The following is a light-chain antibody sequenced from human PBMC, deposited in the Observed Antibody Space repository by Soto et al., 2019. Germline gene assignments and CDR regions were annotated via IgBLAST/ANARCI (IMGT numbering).Light chain of an antibody. V-gene: IGKV4-1*01. CDR3: QQYYSNPELT. Sequence: IVMTQSPDSLAVSLGERATINCKSSQSLLYTSNNKNYLAWYQQKPGQPPKLLIYWASTRESGVPDRFSGSGSGTDFTLTISGLQAEDVAVYYCQQYYSNPELTFGGGTKVDIK. CDR2: WAS. J-gene: IGKJ4*01. CDR1: QSLLYTSNNKNY.